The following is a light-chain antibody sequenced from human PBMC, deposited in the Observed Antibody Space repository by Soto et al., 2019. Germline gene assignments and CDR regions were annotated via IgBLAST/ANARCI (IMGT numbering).Light chain of an antibody. V-gene: IGKV1-33*01. J-gene: IGKJ5*01. CDR3: QQYDNLIT. CDR1: QDISNY. CDR2: DAS. Sequence: DIQMTQSPSSLSASVGDRVTITCQASQDISNYLNWYQQKPGKAPKLLIYDASYLETGVPSRFSGSGSGTDFTFTISSLQTEDNATYYCQQYDNLITFGQGTRLEIK.